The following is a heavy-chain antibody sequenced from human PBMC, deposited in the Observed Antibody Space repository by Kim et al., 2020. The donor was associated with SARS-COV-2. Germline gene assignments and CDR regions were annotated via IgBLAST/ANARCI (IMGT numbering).Heavy chain of an antibody. CDR3: ATSESGYDYPYYYGMDV. Sequence: GGSLRLSCAASGFTFSSYGMHWVRQAPGKGLEWVAVIWYDGSNKYYADSVKGRFTISRDNSKNTLYLQMNSLRAEDTAVYYCATSESGYDYPYYYGMDVWGQGTTVTVSS. CDR2: IWYDGSNK. D-gene: IGHD5-12*01. V-gene: IGHV3-33*01. J-gene: IGHJ6*02. CDR1: GFTFSSYG.